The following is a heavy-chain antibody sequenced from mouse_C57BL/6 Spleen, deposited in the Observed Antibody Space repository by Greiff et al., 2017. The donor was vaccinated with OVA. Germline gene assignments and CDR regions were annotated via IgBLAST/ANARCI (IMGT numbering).Heavy chain of an antibody. CDR2: INPSNGGT. J-gene: IGHJ2*01. V-gene: IGHV1-53*01. Sequence: QVQLQQPGTELVKPGASVKLSCKASGYTFTSYWMHWVKQRPGQGLEWIGNINPSNGGTNYNEKFKSKATLTVDRSSRTAYMQLSSLTSEDSAVYYCASPSYYGSYYFDYWGQGTTLTVSS. D-gene: IGHD1-1*01. CDR1: GYTFTSYW. CDR3: ASPSYYGSYYFDY.